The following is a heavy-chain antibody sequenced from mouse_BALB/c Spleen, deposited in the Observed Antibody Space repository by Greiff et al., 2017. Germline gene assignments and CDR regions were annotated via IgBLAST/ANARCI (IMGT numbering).Heavy chain of an antibody. J-gene: IGHJ4*01. D-gene: IGHD2-14*01. Sequence: VQLQQSGAELMKPGASVKISCKATGYTFSSYWIEWVKQRPGHGLEWIGEILPGSGSTNYNEKFKGKATFTADTSSNTAYMQLSSLTSEDSAVYYCARDYRCDGAMDYWGQGTSVTVSA. CDR2: ILPGSGST. CDR1: GYTFSSYW. V-gene: IGHV1-9*01. CDR3: ARDYRCDGAMDY.